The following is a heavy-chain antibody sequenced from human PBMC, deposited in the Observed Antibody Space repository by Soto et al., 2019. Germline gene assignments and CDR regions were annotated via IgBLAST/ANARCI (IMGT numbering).Heavy chain of an antibody. J-gene: IGHJ2*01. CDR1: GFSFSSYW. CDR3: ARGSGLRIIVNWYFDL. CDR2: IKQDGSEK. V-gene: IGHV3-7*01. D-gene: IGHD3-3*01. Sequence: EVQLVESGGGLVQPGGSLRLSCAASGFSFSSYWMNWVRQAPGKGLEWVANIKQDGSEKYYVDSVKGRFTTSRDNAKNSLYLQMNSLRAEDTAVYYCARGSGLRIIVNWYFDLWGSGTLVTVSS.